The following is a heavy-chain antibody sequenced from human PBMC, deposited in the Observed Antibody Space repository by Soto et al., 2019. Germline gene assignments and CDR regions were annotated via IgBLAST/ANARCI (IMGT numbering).Heavy chain of an antibody. CDR2: ISRDGGAT. Sequence: GGSLIVSCAASGFTISAYAMSWVSQAPGKGLEWVSGISRDGGATDYADSVKGRLTISRDNAKNTLFLQMNSLRAEDTAIYYCAKVSILTESYHYYAMDVWGQGTTVTVSS. J-gene: IGHJ6*02. D-gene: IGHD3-9*01. V-gene: IGHV3-23*01. CDR1: GFTISAYA. CDR3: AKVSILTESYHYYAMDV.